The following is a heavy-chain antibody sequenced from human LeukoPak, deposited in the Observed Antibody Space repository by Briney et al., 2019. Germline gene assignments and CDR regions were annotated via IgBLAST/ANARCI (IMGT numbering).Heavy chain of an antibody. CDR2: IIPIFGTA. D-gene: IGHD5-18*01. CDR1: GGTFSSYA. J-gene: IGHJ3*02. Sequence: SVQASCKASGGTFSSYAISWVRQAPGQGLEWMGGIIPIFGTANYSQKFQGRVTITTDESTSTAYMELSSLRSEDTAVYYCARGHSYGDDAFDIWGQGTMVTVSS. CDR3: ARGHSYGDDAFDI. V-gene: IGHV1-69*05.